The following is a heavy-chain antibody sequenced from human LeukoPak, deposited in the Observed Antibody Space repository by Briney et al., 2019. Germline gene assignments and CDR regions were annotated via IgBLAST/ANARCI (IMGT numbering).Heavy chain of an antibody. V-gene: IGHV4-39*07. CDR1: GGSISSSSYY. CDR2: IYYSGST. CDR3: ARGPQWLLFYFDY. D-gene: IGHD3-22*01. Sequence: SETLSLTCTVSGGSISSSSYYWGWIRQPPGKGLEWIGSIYYSGSTYYNPSLKSRVTISVDTSKNQFSLKLSSVTAADTAVYYCARGPQWLLFYFDYWGQGTLVTVSS. J-gene: IGHJ4*02.